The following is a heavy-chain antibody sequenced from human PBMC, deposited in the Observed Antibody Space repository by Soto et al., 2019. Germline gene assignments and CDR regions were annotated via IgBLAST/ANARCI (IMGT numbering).Heavy chain of an antibody. CDR2: ISHSGNT. CDR1: GGSVSSYQ. D-gene: IGHD4-17*01. Sequence: KASETLSLTCTISGGSVSSYQWSWIRQPPGKGLEWIGFISHSGNTDYNPSLKSRVTISVDRSKNQFSLKLSSVTAADTAVYYCARFYGDYSNWFDPWGQGTLVTVSS. CDR3: ARFYGDYSNWFDP. J-gene: IGHJ5*02. V-gene: IGHV4-59*02.